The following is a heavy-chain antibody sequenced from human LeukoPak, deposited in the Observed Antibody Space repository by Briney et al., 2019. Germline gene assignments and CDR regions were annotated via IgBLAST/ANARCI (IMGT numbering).Heavy chain of an antibody. Sequence: PSETLSLTCTVSGGSISSSSYYWGWIRQPPGKGLEWIGSIYYSGSTYYNPSLKSRVTISVDTSKNQFSLKLSSVTAADTAVYYCARGVWFTVTTPFDYWGQGTLVTVSS. J-gene: IGHJ4*02. CDR1: GGSISSSSYY. CDR2: IYYSGST. V-gene: IGHV4-39*07. CDR3: ARGVWFTVTTPFDY. D-gene: IGHD4-11*01.